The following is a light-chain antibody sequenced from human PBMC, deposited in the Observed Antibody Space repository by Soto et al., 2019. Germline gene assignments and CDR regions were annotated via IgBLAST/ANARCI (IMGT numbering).Light chain of an antibody. CDR2: DAS. CDR3: QGANTLSGT. Sequence: SWLAWYREKPGKAPKLLIYDASSLESGVPSRFSGRGSGTQFTLTISSLQPDDFATYYCQGANTLSGTFGPGAKVDTK. CDR1: SW. V-gene: IGKV1-5*01. J-gene: IGKJ1*01.